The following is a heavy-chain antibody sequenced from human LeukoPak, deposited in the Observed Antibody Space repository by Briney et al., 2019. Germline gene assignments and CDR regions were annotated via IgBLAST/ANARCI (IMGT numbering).Heavy chain of an antibody. CDR1: GGSISSSNW. D-gene: IGHD6-19*01. CDR3: AIAPWLVYIDY. CDR2: IYHSGST. V-gene: IGHV4-4*02. J-gene: IGHJ4*02. Sequence: PSETLSLTCAVSGGSISSSNWWSWVRHPPGKGLEWIGEIYHSGSTNYNPSLKSRFTISVDKSKNPFSLWLSSVTAADTSVYYCAIAPWLVYIDYWGQGSLVSVSS.